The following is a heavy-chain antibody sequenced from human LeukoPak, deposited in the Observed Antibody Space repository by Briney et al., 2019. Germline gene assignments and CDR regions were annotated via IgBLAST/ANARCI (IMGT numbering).Heavy chain of an antibody. V-gene: IGHV4-59*11. D-gene: IGHD1-26*01. J-gene: IGHJ3*02. CDR3: ARVMVGATYAFDI. CDR2: IYYSGST. CDR1: GGSLSSLY. Sequence: PSETLSLTCTVSGGSLSSLYWSWIRQPPGKGPEWIGYIYYSGSTNYNPSHKSRVTISVDTSKDQFSLKLSSVTAADTAVYYCARVMVGATYAFDIWGQGTMVTVPS.